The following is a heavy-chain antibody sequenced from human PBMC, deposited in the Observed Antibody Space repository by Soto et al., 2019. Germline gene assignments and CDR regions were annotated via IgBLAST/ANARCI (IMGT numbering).Heavy chain of an antibody. D-gene: IGHD4-17*01. V-gene: IGHV4-30-2*01. CDR2: IYHTGNT. J-gene: IGHJ4*02. CDR3: ARVDAVSTGYYFHY. CDR1: GGAISSGGYS. Sequence: QLQLQEPGSGLVKPSQTLSLTCAVSGGAISSGGYSWSWIRQPPGLGLEWIGYIYHTGNTYYNPSLRSRVTISVDRYKNHFSLRLNSVTAADTAVYYCARVDAVSTGYYFHYWGQGTRVTVSS.